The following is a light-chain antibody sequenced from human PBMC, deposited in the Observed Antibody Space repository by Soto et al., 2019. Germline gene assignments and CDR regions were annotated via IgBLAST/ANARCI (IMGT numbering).Light chain of an antibody. V-gene: IGKV1-6*01. CDR1: QGISNE. J-gene: IGKJ1*01. CDR3: LQDYTYPWT. Sequence: IQMTQSPSSLSASVGDRVTITCRASQGISNELGVYQQRPGKAPKVLIYGASNLQSGVPSRFSGSASGTDFTLTISSLQPEDFATYYCLQDYTYPWTFGQGTKVEMK. CDR2: GAS.